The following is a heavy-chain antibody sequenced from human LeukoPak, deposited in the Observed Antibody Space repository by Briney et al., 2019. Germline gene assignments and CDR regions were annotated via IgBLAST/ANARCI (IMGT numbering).Heavy chain of an antibody. D-gene: IGHD6-13*01. CDR3: ARAGSSWYKLDI. V-gene: IGHV3-30-3*01. Sequence: PGGSLRLSCAASGFTFSSYAMHWVRQAPGKGLEWVAVISYDGSNKYYADSVKGRFTISRDNSKNTLYLQMNSLRAEDTAVYYCARAGSSWYKLDIWGQGTMVTVSS. CDR1: GFTFSSYA. CDR2: ISYDGSNK. J-gene: IGHJ3*02.